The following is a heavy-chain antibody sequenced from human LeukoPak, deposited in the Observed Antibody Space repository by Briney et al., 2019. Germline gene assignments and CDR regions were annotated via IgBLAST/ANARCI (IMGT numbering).Heavy chain of an antibody. V-gene: IGHV3-48*03. CDR3: ARDRGYGGNAGFDY. CDR1: GFTFSSYE. Sequence: GGSLRLSCAASGFTFSSYEMSWVRQAPGKGLEWVSYISSSGSTIYYADSVKGRFTISRDNAKNSLYLQMNSLRAEDTAVYYCARDRGYGGNAGFDYWGQGTLVTVSS. D-gene: IGHD4-23*01. CDR2: ISSSGSTI. J-gene: IGHJ4*02.